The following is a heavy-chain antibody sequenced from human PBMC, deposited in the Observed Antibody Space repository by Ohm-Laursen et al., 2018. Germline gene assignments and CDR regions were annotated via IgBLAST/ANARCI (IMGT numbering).Heavy chain of an antibody. D-gene: IGHD2-21*01. CDR3: AREAAQVIRLRPFDH. Sequence: SLRLSCSASGSTFSTYWMSWVRQAPGKGLEWVANIKQDGTEKYYVDSVKGRFTVSRDNAKNSLYLHMSSLRAEDTAVYYCAREAAQVIRLRPFDHWGQGTLVTVSS. CDR1: GSTFSTYW. V-gene: IGHV3-7*01. CDR2: IKQDGTEK. J-gene: IGHJ4*02.